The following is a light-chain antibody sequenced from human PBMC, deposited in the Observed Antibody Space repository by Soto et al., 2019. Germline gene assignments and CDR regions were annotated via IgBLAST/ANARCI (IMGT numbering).Light chain of an antibody. Sequence: AIRMTQSPSSLSASTGDRVTITCRASQGISSYLAWYQQKPGKAPKLLIYAASTLQSGGPSRFSGSGSGTDFTLTISCLQSEDFATYYCQQYYSYPQTFGQGTKVDIK. CDR3: QQYYSYPQT. V-gene: IGKV1-8*01. CDR2: AAS. J-gene: IGKJ1*01. CDR1: QGISSY.